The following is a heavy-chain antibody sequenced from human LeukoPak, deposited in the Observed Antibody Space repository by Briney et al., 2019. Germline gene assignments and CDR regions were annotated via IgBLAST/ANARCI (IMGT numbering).Heavy chain of an antibody. CDR1: GGSISSSNR. CDR3: ARDLFGSSWYYYYGMDV. CDR2: IYHSGST. D-gene: IGHD6-13*01. Sequence: SETLSLTCAVSGGSISSSNRWSWVRQPPGKGLEWIGEIYHSGSTNYNPSLRSRVTISVDKSKNQFSLKLSSVTAADTAVYYCARDLFGSSWYYYYGMDVWGQGTTVTVSS. V-gene: IGHV4-4*02. J-gene: IGHJ6*02.